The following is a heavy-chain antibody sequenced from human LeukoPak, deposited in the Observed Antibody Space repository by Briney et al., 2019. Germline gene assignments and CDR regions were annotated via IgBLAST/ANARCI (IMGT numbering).Heavy chain of an antibody. J-gene: IGHJ4*02. CDR2: IYHTGSA. V-gene: IGHV4-38-2*02. D-gene: IGHD1-14*01. CDR1: GYSISSGYY. Sequence: SETLSLTCTISGYSISSGYYWGWIRQPPGEGLGWIGSIYHTGSAYYNPSLNPSLKSRVTISVDTSKNQFSLKLSSVTAADTALYYCARHGRPKRSRTSITCPFEFDYWGQGALVTVSS. CDR3: ARHGRPKRSRTSITCPFEFDY.